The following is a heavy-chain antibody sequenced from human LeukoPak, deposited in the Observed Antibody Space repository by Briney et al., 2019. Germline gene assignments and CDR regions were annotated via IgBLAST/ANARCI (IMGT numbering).Heavy chain of an antibody. CDR3: ARGLRYYDYVWGSYRPGPPLDY. Sequence: RSSETLSLTCAVYGGSFSGYYWSWIRQPPGKGLEWIGEINHSGSTNYNPSLKSRVTISVDTSKNQFSLKLSSVTAADTAVYYCARGLRYYDYVWGSYRPGPPLDYWGQGTLVTVSS. CDR2: INHSGST. CDR1: GGSFSGYY. J-gene: IGHJ4*02. V-gene: IGHV4-34*01. D-gene: IGHD3-16*02.